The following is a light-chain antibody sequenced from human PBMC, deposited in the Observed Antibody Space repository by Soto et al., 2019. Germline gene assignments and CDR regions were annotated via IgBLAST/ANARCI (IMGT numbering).Light chain of an antibody. J-gene: IGKJ2*01. Sequence: DIQMTQSPSSLSASVGDRVTITCQASQDISNNLNWYQQKPGKAPKVLIYDASTLAAGVPSRFSGSGSGTDFAPPPSALQPEVFAPYSCQLYDTLPLPVYTFGQGTKLEI. CDR2: DAS. V-gene: IGKV1-33*01. CDR3: QLYDTLPLPVYT. CDR1: QDISNN.